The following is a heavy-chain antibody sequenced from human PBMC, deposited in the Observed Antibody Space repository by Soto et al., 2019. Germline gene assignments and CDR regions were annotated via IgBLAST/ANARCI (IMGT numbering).Heavy chain of an antibody. V-gene: IGHV1-2*02. CDR2: INPNTGAT. D-gene: IGHD1-1*01. J-gene: IGHJ5*02. Sequence: QVQLGQSGAEVKKPGASVKVSCKAPRYIFTAYFMHWVRQAPGQGLEWMGWINPNTGATHYGLSFQGSVTRTRDTSISTAYMELRRLRSDDTTVYYCTSHDSGARFDPWGQGPMVIVSS. CDR3: TSHDSGARFDP. CDR1: RYIFTAYF.